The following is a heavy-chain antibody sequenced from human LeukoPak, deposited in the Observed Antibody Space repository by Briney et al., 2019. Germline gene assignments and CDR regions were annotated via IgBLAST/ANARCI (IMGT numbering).Heavy chain of an antibody. CDR1: GGSISGYF. CDR3: ARDPVLEHYFDY. J-gene: IGHJ4*02. CDR2: VYTGGSI. D-gene: IGHD3-3*01. Sequence: PSETLSLTCSVSGGSISGYFWSWIRQPAGKGLEWIGRVYTGGSINYNPSLKRRVTISLDTSRSQFSLKLTSVTAADTAVYYCARDPVLEHYFDYWGQGTLVTVSS. V-gene: IGHV4-4*07.